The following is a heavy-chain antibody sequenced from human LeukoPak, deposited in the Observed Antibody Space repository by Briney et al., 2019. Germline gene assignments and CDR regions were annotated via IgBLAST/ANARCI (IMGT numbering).Heavy chain of an antibody. Sequence: NPGGSLRLSCAASGFTFSSYSMNWVRQAPGKGLEWVSSISSSSSYIYYADSVKGRFTISRDNAKNSLYLQMNSLRAEDTAVYYCARDKEQWLVQEGYYMDVWGKGTTVTVSS. CDR1: GFTFSSYS. D-gene: IGHD6-19*01. CDR2: ISSSSSYI. CDR3: ARDKEQWLVQEGYYMDV. J-gene: IGHJ6*03. V-gene: IGHV3-21*01.